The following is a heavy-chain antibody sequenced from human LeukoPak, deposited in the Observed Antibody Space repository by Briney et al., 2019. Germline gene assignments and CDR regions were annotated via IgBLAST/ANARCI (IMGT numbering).Heavy chain of an antibody. V-gene: IGHV1-18*01. D-gene: IGHD3-9*01. CDR2: ISAYNANT. CDR1: GYTFNNYG. CDR3: ARDLFDVLTGYYKNPSVY. J-gene: IGHJ4*02. Sequence: ASVKVSCKASGYTFNNYGISWVRRAPGQGLEWMGWISAYNANTDYAQKVQGRVSMTTGTSTSTAYLEQGSLGSDDTAVYYCARDLFDVLTGYYKNPSVYWGQGTLVTVSS.